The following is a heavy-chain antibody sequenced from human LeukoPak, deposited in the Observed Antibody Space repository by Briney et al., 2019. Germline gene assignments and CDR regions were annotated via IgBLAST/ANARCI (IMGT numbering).Heavy chain of an antibody. D-gene: IGHD2-2*01. Sequence: SETLSLTCAVYGVSFSGYYWSWIRQPPGKGLEWIGEINHSGSTNYNPSLKSRVTISVDTSKNQFSLKLSSVTAADTAVYYCARRGSRRFLVYYFDYWGQGTLVTVSS. CDR2: INHSGST. V-gene: IGHV4-34*01. CDR1: GVSFSGYY. J-gene: IGHJ4*02. CDR3: ARRGSRRFLVYYFDY.